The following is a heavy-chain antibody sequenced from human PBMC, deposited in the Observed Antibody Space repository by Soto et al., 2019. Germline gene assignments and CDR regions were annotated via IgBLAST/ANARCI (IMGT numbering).Heavy chain of an antibody. Sequence: PGGSLRLSCEVSGLNIGNHAMTWVRQAPGEGLEWVAVISGGGQSAHYVDSVKGRFTISRDNSKNMVFLQMNGLRIEDTALYFCAKIGVATDGDYLWGQGTVVTVSS. CDR1: GLNIGNHA. J-gene: IGHJ5*02. V-gene: IGHV3-23*01. CDR3: AKIGVATDGDYL. CDR2: ISGGGQSA. D-gene: IGHD3-3*01.